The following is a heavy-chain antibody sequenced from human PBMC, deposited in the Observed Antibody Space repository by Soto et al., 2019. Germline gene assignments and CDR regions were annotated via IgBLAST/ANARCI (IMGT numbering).Heavy chain of an antibody. D-gene: IGHD5-12*01. V-gene: IGHV4-34*01. CDR3: ASLYSGYDDY. J-gene: IGHJ4*02. CDR2: IYYSGST. CDR1: GGSFSGYY. Sequence: SETLSLTCAVYGGSFSGYYWSWIRQPPGKGLEWIGSIYYSGSTYYNPSLKSRVTISVDTSKNQFSLKLSSVTAADTAVYYCASLYSGYDDYWGQGTLVTFSS.